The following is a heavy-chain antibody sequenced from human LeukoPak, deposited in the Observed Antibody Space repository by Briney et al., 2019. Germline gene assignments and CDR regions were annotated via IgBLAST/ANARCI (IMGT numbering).Heavy chain of an antibody. D-gene: IGHD2-15*01. J-gene: IGHJ3*02. Sequence: PGGSLRLSCAASGFTVSSNYMSWVRQAPGKGLEWVSVIYSGGSPYYADSVKGRFTISRDNSKNTLYLQMNSLRAEDTAVYYCASPTRYCSGGSCLGAFDIWGQGTMVTVSS. CDR2: IYSGGSP. CDR1: GFTVSSNY. V-gene: IGHV3-66*01. CDR3: ASPTRYCSGGSCLGAFDI.